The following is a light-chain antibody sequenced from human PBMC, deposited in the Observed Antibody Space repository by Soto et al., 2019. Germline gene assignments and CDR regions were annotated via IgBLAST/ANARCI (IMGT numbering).Light chain of an antibody. Sequence: EIVLTQSPGTLSLSPGERATLSCRASQSVDSNYLAWYHQKPDQAPRLLIYGAASRAAAVPDRFTGSGSGTDFTLTISRLEPEDFAVYYCQQYSSSSLLTFGQGTKLEIK. V-gene: IGKV3-20*01. CDR1: QSVDSNY. CDR2: GAA. CDR3: QQYSSSSLLT. J-gene: IGKJ2*01.